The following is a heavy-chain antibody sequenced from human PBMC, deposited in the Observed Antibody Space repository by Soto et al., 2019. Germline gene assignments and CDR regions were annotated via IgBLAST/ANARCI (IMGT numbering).Heavy chain of an antibody. CDR2: IYPGNSDT. J-gene: IGHJ4*02. Sequence: PGESLKISCKSSGYSFTTYWIGWVRQMPGKGLECMGIIYPGNSDTRYSPSFQGQVTISADELITTAYLQWSSLEASDTAMYYCARQVIAAAGTGVDYWGQGTLVTVSS. D-gene: IGHD6-13*01. CDR1: GYSFTTYW. CDR3: ARQVIAAAGTGVDY. V-gene: IGHV5-51*01.